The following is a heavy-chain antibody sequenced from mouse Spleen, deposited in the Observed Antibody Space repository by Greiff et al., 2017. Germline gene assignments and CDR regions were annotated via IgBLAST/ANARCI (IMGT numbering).Heavy chain of an antibody. J-gene: IGHJ3*01. CDR3: ASSGYGDYFDY. CDR2: IWSGGST. CDR1: GFSFTSYG. D-gene: IGHD2-13*01. Sequence: VQLQQSGPGLVQPSQSLSITCTVSGFSFTSYGVPWVRQSPGKGLEWLGVIWSGGSTDYNAAFISRLSISKDNSKSQVFFKMNSLQADDTAIYYCASSGYGDYFDYWGQGTLVTVSA. V-gene: IGHV2-2*01.